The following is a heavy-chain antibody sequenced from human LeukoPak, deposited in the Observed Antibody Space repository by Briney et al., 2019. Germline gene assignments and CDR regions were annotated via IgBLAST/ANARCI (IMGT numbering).Heavy chain of an antibody. Sequence: GGSLRLSCAASGFTVSNNYMSWVRQAPGKGLEWVSVMYRGGSTYYADSVQGRFSMSRDNSKNTLYLQMNSLRAEDTAVYYCARDGGAAAGYWGQGTLVTVSS. J-gene: IGHJ4*02. V-gene: IGHV3-66*01. D-gene: IGHD6-13*01. CDR3: ARDGGAAAGY. CDR2: MYRGGST. CDR1: GFTVSNNY.